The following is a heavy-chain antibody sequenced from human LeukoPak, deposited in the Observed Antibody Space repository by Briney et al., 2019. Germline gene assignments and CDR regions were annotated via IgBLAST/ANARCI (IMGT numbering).Heavy chain of an antibody. D-gene: IGHD4-11*01. J-gene: IGHJ4*02. CDR2: ISSSSSYI. Sequence: PGGSLRLSCAASGFTFSSYRMNWVRQAPGEGLEWVSFISSSSSYIDYADSVKGRFTISRDNAKNSLYLQMNRLRAEDTAVYYCVRDSYSNYFDYWGQGTLVTVS. V-gene: IGHV3-21*01. CDR1: GFTFSSYR. CDR3: VRDSYSNYFDY.